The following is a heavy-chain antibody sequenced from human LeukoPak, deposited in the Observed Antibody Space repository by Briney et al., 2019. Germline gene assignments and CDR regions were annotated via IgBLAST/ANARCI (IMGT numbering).Heavy chain of an antibody. V-gene: IGHV3-30-3*01. J-gene: IGHJ6*02. CDR1: GFTFSSYA. CDR3: ARDLEWLSISAYYYYGMDV. D-gene: IGHD3-3*01. CDR2: ISYDGSNK. Sequence: GGSLRLSCAASGFTFSSYAMYWVRQAPGKGLEWVAVISYDGSNKYYADSVKGRFTNSRDNSKNTLYLQMNSLRAEDTAVYYCARDLEWLSISAYYYYGMDVWGQGTAVTVSS.